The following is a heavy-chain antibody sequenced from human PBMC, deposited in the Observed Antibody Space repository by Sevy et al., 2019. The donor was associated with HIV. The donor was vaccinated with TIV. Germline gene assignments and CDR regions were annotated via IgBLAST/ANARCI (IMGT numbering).Heavy chain of an antibody. CDR3: ARVHYGDYGYYYYGMDV. J-gene: IGHJ6*02. CDR2: INSDGRGT. CDR1: GFTFSSYW. V-gene: IGHV3-74*01. D-gene: IGHD4-17*01. Sequence: GGSLRLSCAASGFTFSSYWMHWVRQAPGKGLVWVSRINSDGRGTSYADAVKRGFTIYRENAKNTLYLQMNSMRAEDTTVYYCARVHYGDYGYYYYGMDVWGQGTTVTVSS.